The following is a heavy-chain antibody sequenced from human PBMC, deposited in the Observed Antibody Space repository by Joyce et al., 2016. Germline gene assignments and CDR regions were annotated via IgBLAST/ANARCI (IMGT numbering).Heavy chain of an antibody. CDR1: GFTFSSYG. V-gene: IGHV3-30*03. J-gene: IGHJ4*02. CDR3: EIGGNHIDH. CDR2: ISFNGTKT. Sequence: QVQVVESGGGVVQPGRSLRLSCAASGFTFSSYGMHWVRQGPGKGLEWVATISFNGTKTYYADSVKGRFTISRENSKNTLYLEMNSLRTEDTAVYYCEIGGNHIDHRGQGTLVTVSS. D-gene: IGHD2-15*01.